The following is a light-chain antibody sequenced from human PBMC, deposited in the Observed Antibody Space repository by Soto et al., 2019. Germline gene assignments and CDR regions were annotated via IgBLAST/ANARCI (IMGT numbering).Light chain of an antibody. J-gene: IGKJ1*01. CDR3: QVYHWSLTWT. CDR1: EPVSTSF. Sequence: EIMLTQSPGTLYLSPGERATLSCSASEPVSTSFLAWYQQKRGQPPRLLIYGASTRATGVPDRFSGSGSGTDFTLTISELDPEDFAVYYCQVYHWSLTWTFGPGTKVDIK. CDR2: GAS. V-gene: IGKV3-20*01.